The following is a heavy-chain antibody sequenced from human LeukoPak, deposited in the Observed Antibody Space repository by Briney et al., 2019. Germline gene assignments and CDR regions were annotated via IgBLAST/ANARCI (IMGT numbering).Heavy chain of an antibody. Sequence: PETLSLTCAVYGGSFSGYYWSWIRQPPGKGLEWIGEINHSGSTNYNPSLKSRVTISVDTSKNQFSLKLSSVTAADKAVYYCARSCRILDIVATIRARLGGNGFDIWGQGTMVTVSS. D-gene: IGHD5-12*01. CDR2: INHSGST. CDR3: ARSCRILDIVATIRARLGGNGFDI. CDR1: GGSFSGYY. J-gene: IGHJ3*02. V-gene: IGHV4-34*01.